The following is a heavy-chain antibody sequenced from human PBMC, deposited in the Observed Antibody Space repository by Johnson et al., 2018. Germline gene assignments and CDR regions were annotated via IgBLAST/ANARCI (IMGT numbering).Heavy chain of an antibody. J-gene: IGHJ6*04. CDR2: ISSNGGST. CDR3: ARDLPLDV. Sequence: VQLVQSGGGLVQPGGSLRLSCAASGFTFSSYAMHWVRQAPGKGLEYVSAISSNGGSTYYANSVKGRFTISRDNSKNTLYLQMGSLRAEDMAVNYCARDLPLDVWGKGTTVTVYS. V-gene: IGHV3-64*01. CDR1: GFTFSSYA.